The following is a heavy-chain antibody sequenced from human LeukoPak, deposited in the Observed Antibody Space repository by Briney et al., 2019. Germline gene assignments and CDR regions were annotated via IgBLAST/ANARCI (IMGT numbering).Heavy chain of an antibody. Sequence: SETLSLSCTVSGASISSYYWSWIRQPPGKGLEWIGYIYTSETTNFNPALRSRVTISIDTSKNQASLRLSSVTAADTALYYCARHRSPSSLSFFDIWGQGMLVIVSS. V-gene: IGHV4-4*09. CDR1: GASISSYY. CDR3: ARHRSPSSLSFFDI. J-gene: IGHJ4*02. D-gene: IGHD2-2*01. CDR2: IYTSETT.